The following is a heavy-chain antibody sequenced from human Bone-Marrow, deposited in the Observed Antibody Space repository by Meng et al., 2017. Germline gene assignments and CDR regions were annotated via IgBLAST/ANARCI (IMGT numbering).Heavy chain of an antibody. CDR1: GFIFSDYY. J-gene: IGHJ6*02. CDR2: ISSSSSYI. Sequence: GESLKISCAASGFIFSDYYMSWTRQAPGKGLEWVSSISSSSSYIYYADSVKGRFTISRDNATNSLYLQMNSLRAEDTAVYYCARDRPSDYYYGMDVWGQGTTVTVSS. CDR3: ARDRPSDYYYGMDV. V-gene: IGHV3-11*06.